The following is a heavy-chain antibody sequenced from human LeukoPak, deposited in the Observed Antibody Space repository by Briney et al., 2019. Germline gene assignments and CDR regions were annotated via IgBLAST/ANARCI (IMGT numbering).Heavy chain of an antibody. D-gene: IGHD1-14*01. CDR1: GLTFSTSG. V-gene: IGHV3-21*06. CDR3: ATETNGRHYDY. Sequence: GGSRRLSCTASGLTFSTSGLNWVRQAPGKGLEWVASIGPTGSDRYHADSIKGRFTISRDNANNFLYLQMNSLRAEDTAVYYCATETNGRHYDYWGQGTLLTVSS. CDR2: IGPTGSDR. J-gene: IGHJ4*02.